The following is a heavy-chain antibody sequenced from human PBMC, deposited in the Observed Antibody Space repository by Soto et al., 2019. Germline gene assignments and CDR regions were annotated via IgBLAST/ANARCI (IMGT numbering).Heavy chain of an antibody. CDR3: ASAGGLGAVAADY. CDR2: IYHLGST. Sequence: QLQLQESGSGLVKPSQTLSLTCAVSGGSISSGGYSWSWIRQPPGKGLEWIGYIYHLGSTYYNPSLKSRVTISVDRSKNQFSLKLSSVTAADTAVYYCASAGGLGAVAADYWGQGTLVTVSS. V-gene: IGHV4-30-2*01. J-gene: IGHJ4*02. D-gene: IGHD6-19*01. CDR1: GGSISSGGYS.